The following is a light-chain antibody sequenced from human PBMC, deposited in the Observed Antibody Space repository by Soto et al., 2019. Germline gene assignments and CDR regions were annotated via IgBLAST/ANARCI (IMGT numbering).Light chain of an antibody. CDR2: GIS. Sequence: EVVMTLSPHTLSVSPGETARLSCRASQSLTTYLAWYQQIPDQAPRLLIYGISTRATDVPARFSGSGSGTEFTLTISGLQSEDFAVYYCQQYNKWPLTFGGGTKVDIK. J-gene: IGKJ4*01. V-gene: IGKV3-15*01. CDR1: QSLTTY. CDR3: QQYNKWPLT.